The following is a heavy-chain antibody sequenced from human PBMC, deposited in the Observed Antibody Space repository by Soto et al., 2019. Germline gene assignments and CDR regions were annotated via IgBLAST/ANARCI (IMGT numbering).Heavy chain of an antibody. CDR3: ARHDCISSSCYYYYYYGMDV. V-gene: IGHV1-69*12. Sequence: QVQLVQSGAEVKKPGSSVKVSCKASGGTFSSYAISWVRQAPGQGLEWMGGIIPIFGTANYARKFQGRVTITADESTSTDYMEMSSLSSEDTAVYYCARHDCISSSCYYYYYYGMDVWGQGTTVTVSS. CDR2: IIPIFGTA. CDR1: GGTFSSYA. J-gene: IGHJ6*02. D-gene: IGHD2-2*01.